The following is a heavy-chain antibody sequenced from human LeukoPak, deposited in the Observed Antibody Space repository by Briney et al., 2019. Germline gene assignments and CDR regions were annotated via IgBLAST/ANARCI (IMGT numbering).Heavy chain of an antibody. V-gene: IGHV1-69*13. D-gene: IGHD3-16*01. CDR1: GGTFSSYA. J-gene: IGHJ5*02. CDR3: ARDHSGDTLGGYNWFDP. Sequence: GASVKVSCKASGGTFSSYAISWVRQAPGQGLEWMGGIIPIFGTANYAQKFQGRVTITADESTSTAYMELSSLRSEDTAVYYCARDHSGDTLGGYNWFDPWGQGTLVTVSS. CDR2: IIPIFGTA.